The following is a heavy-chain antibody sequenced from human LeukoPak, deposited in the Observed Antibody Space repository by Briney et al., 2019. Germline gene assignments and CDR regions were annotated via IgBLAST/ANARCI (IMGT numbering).Heavy chain of an antibody. V-gene: IGHV4-4*07. D-gene: IGHD6-13*01. CDR3: ARDLGYSSSPKGRRWFDP. CDR1: GGSISSYY. J-gene: IGHJ5*02. CDR2: IYTSGST. Sequence: SETLSLTCTVSGGSISSYYWSWIRQPAGKGLEWIGRIYTSGSTNYNPSLKSRVTMSVDTSKNQFSLKLSSVTAADTAVYYCARDLGYSSSPKGRRWFDPWGQGTLVTVSS.